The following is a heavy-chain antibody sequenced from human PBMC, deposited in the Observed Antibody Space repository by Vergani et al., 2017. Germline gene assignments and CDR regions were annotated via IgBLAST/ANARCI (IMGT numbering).Heavy chain of an antibody. J-gene: IGHJ4*02. D-gene: IGHD2-8*01. CDR3: ARGLWDCTHIRCSPPSY. V-gene: IGHV3-21*02. Sequence: EVQLVESGGGLVKPGGSLRLSCAASGFSSSSYSMNWVRQAPGKGLEWVASISGSSSYVFYGDSVEGRFTITRDNAKKSVYLQMNSLRAEDTAMYFCARGLWDCTHIRCSPPSYWGQGTQVTVSS. CDR1: GFSSSSYS. CDR2: ISGSSSYV.